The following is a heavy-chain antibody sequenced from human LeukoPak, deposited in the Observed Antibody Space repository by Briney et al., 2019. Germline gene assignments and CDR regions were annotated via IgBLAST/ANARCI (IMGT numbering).Heavy chain of an antibody. D-gene: IGHD3-22*01. CDR2: IYYSGST. J-gene: IGHJ5*02. Sequence: PSETLSLTCTVSGGSISSSSYYWGWIRQPPGKGLEWIGSIYYSGSTYYNPSLKSRVTISVDTSKNQFSLKLSSVTAADTAVYYCARRADYYDSSGYYSSWFDPWGQGTLVTVSS. CDR1: GGSISSSSYY. V-gene: IGHV4-39*01. CDR3: ARRADYYDSSGYYSSWFDP.